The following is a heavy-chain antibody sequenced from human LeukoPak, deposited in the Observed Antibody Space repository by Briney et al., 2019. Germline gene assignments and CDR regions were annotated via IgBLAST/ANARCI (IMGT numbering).Heavy chain of an antibody. J-gene: IGHJ4*02. D-gene: IGHD6-13*01. CDR1: GDSVSSNSAA. Sequence: SQTLSLTCAISGDSVSSNSAAWNWIRQSPSRGLEWLGRTYYRSKWYNDYAVSVKSRITINPDTSKNQFSLKLSSVTAADTAVYYCARTGYSSSWRFDYWGQGTLVTVSS. V-gene: IGHV6-1*01. CDR2: TYYRSKWYN. CDR3: ARTGYSSSWRFDY.